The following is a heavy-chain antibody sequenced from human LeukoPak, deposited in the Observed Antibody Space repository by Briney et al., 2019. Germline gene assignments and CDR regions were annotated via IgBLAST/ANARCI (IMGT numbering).Heavy chain of an antibody. J-gene: IGHJ4*02. CDR3: ASQQRNIRPSGSGYIAYAQKIDS. CDR2: MYYSGST. CDR1: GGSIATRNYY. V-gene: IGHV4-39*01. D-gene: IGHD5-12*01. Sequence: PSETLPLTCSVSGGSIATRNYYWGWIRQPPGQGLEWLASMYYSGSTSYNPSLNNRVTISVDTSKNQFFLKLRSVTAADTAVYYCASQQRNIRPSGSGYIAYAQKIDSWGQGTLVTVSS.